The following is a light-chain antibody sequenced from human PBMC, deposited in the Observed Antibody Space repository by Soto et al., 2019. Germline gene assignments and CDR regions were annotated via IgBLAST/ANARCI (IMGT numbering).Light chain of an antibody. CDR3: QQRSNWPPVIT. Sequence: EIVLTQSPATLSLSPGERATLSCRASQSVSSYLAWYQQKPGQAPRLLIYDASNRATGIPARFSGSESGTDFTLTISSLETEDFAVYYCQQRSNWPPVITFGQGTRLEIK. V-gene: IGKV3-11*01. CDR2: DAS. J-gene: IGKJ5*01. CDR1: QSVSSY.